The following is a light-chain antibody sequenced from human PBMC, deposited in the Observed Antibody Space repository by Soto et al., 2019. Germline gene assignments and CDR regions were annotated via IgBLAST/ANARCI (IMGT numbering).Light chain of an antibody. CDR1: QTISMY. V-gene: IGKV1-39*01. CDR2: AAS. CDR3: QQSFSTPPFT. Sequence: DIPMTQSPSSLSASVGDRVTITCRASQTISMYVNWYQHKPGKAPILLISAASILESGVPSRFSGSRSGTEFTLTISSLQPEDCATYYCQQSFSTPPFTFGGGTKVEIK. J-gene: IGKJ4*01.